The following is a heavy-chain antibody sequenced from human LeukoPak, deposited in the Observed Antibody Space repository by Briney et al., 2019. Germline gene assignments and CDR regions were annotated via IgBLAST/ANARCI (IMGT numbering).Heavy chain of an antibody. CDR3: ARHGTYYDSSGYYVGVSSVTIDY. CDR1: GFTFSSYW. Sequence: GSLRLSCVASGFTFSSYWMTWVRQAPGKGLEWIGEINHSGSTNYNPSLKSRVTISVDTSKNQFSLKLSSVTAADTAVYYCARHGTYYDSSGYYVGVSSVTIDYWGQGTLVTVSS. V-gene: IGHV4-34*01. J-gene: IGHJ4*02. CDR2: INHSGST. D-gene: IGHD3-22*01.